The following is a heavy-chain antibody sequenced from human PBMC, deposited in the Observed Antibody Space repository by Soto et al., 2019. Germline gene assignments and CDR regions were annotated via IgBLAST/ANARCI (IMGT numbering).Heavy chain of an antibody. CDR3: AHTKSNWGGTTLPVY. Sequence: QITLKESGPTLVKPSQTLTLTCTFSGFSLSTSGVGVGWIRQPPGKALEWLALIYWDDDKRYSPSLKSRLTITKDTSKNQVVLTMTNMDPVDTATYYCAHTKSNWGGTTLPVYWGQGTLVTVSS. D-gene: IGHD1-7*01. CDR2: IYWDDDK. V-gene: IGHV2-5*02. CDR1: GFSLSTSGVG. J-gene: IGHJ4*02.